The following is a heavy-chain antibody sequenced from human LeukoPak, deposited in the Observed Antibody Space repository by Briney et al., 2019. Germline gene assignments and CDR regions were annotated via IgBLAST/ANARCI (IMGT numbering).Heavy chain of an antibody. CDR1: GFTFDDYA. Sequence: PGGSLRLSCAASGFTFDDYAMHWVRQAPGKGLEWVSGISWNSGSIGYADSVEGRFTISRDNAKNSLYLQMNSLRAEDTALYYCAKAQTGYSSGPDDYWGQGTLVTVSS. V-gene: IGHV3-9*01. CDR2: ISWNSGSI. CDR3: AKAQTGYSSGPDDY. J-gene: IGHJ4*02. D-gene: IGHD6-19*01.